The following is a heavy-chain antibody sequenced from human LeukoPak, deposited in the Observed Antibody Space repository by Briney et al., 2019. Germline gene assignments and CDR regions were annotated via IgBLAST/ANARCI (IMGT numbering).Heavy chain of an antibody. J-gene: IGHJ5*02. V-gene: IGHV3-23*01. D-gene: IGHD3-10*01. CDR3: ARPVWFGEANWFDP. CDR2: ISDGGGST. CDR1: GFTFSSYA. Sequence: GGSLRLSCAASGFTFSSYAMSWVRQAPGKGLEWVSAISDGGGSTYYADSVKGRFTISRDNSKNTLYLQMNSLRAEDTAVYYCARPVWFGEANWFDPWGQGTLVTVSS.